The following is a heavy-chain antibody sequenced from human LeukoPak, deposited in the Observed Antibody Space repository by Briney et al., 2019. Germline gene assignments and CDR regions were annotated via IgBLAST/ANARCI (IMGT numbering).Heavy chain of an antibody. CDR2: ISAGSGRT. CDR1: GFTFSSYA. V-gene: IGHV3-23*01. CDR3: AKMNSDKYYMDV. Sequence: GGSLRLSCAASGFTFSSYAMSWVRQAPGKGLEWVSVISAGSGRTYYADSVKGRFTISRDNSKNTLYLQMNSLRAEDTAVYYCAKMNSDKYYMDVWGKGTTVTVSS. J-gene: IGHJ6*03. D-gene: IGHD1-7*01.